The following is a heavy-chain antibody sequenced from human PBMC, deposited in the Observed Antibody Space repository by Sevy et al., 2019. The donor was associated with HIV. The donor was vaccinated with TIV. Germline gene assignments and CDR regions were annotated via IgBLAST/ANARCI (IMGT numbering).Heavy chain of an antibody. CDR3: ARVPRTRSIAAAALYYFDY. J-gene: IGHJ4*02. CDR1: GGSIRTFY. Sequence: SETLSLTCTVSGGSIRTFYWSWIRQPPGKGLEWIRYIYYSGSTNYNPSLKSRVTISVDTSKNQFSLKLSSVTAADTAVYYCARVPRTRSIAAAALYYFDYWGQGTLVTVSS. CDR2: IYYSGST. V-gene: IGHV4-59*01. D-gene: IGHD6-13*01.